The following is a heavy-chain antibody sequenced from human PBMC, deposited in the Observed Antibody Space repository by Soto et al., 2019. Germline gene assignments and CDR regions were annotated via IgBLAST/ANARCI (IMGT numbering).Heavy chain of an antibody. J-gene: IGHJ5*02. CDR3: ARHAITYSYGLSFWFDP. CDR1: GYSFTSYW. D-gene: IGHD5-18*01. Sequence: EVQLVQSGAEVKKPGESLKISCKGSGYSFTSYWIGWVRQMPGKGLEWMGIIYPGDSDTRYSPSFQGQVTISADKSISTAYLQWSSLKASDTAMYYCARHAITYSYGLSFWFDPWGQGTLVTVSS. CDR2: IYPGDSDT. V-gene: IGHV5-51*01.